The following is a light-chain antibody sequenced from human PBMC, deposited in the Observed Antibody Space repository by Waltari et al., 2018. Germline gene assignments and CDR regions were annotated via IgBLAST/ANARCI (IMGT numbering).Light chain of an antibody. CDR2: GAS. CDR1: SSDVGDYNY. CDR3: SSYIGSSTLEL. Sequence: QSALTQPASVSGSPGQSITISCTGTSSDVGDYNYVSWYQQHPGKAPKLMIYGASKRPPGVSNRFSGSKSGNTASLTISGLQAEDEADYYCSSYIGSSTLELFGGGTSLTVL. V-gene: IGLV2-14*03. J-gene: IGLJ2*01.